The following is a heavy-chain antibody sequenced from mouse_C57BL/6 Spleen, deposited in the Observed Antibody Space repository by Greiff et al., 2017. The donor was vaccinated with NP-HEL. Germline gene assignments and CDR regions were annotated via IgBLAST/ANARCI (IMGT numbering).Heavy chain of an antibody. CDR3: ASEDYDYDGFAY. CDR1: GYTFTSYW. Sequence: VQLQQPGAELVKPGASVKMSCKASGYTFTSYWITWVKQRPGQGLEWIGDIYPGSGSTNYNEKFKSKATLTVDTSSSTAYMQLSSLTSEDSAVYYCASEDYDYDGFAYWGQGTLVTVSA. J-gene: IGHJ3*01. V-gene: IGHV1-55*01. D-gene: IGHD2-4*01. CDR2: IYPGSGST.